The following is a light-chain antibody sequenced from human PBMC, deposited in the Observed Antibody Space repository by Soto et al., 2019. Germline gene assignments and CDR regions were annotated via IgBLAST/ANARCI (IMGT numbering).Light chain of an antibody. Sequence: EKVRTQSPTTLSVSPGGRVTLSCRASQSIDTDLAWYQKKHGQAPRLLIYGASTRATDIPARFSGSGSGTEFTLTISSLQSEDSAVYYCHQYDDWPPGGTFGQGTKVEIK. CDR2: GAS. J-gene: IGKJ1*01. V-gene: IGKV3-15*01. CDR3: HQYDDWPPGGT. CDR1: QSIDTD.